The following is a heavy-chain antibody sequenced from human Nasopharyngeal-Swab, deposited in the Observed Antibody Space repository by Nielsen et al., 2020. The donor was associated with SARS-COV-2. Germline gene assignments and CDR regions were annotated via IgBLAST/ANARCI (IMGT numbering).Heavy chain of an antibody. D-gene: IGHD3-10*01. CDR1: GGSISSGSYY. CDR3: ARGWRAVRGYNWFDP. J-gene: IGHJ5*02. V-gene: IGHV4-61*02. Sequence: SETLSLTRTVSGGSISSGSYYWSWIRQPAGKGLEWIGRIYTSGSTNYNPSLKSRVTISVDTSKNQFSLKLSSVTAADTAVYYCARGWRAVRGYNWFDPWGQGTLVTVSS. CDR2: IYTSGST.